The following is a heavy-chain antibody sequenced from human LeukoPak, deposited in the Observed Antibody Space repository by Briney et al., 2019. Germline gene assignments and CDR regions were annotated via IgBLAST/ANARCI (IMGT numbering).Heavy chain of an antibody. J-gene: IGHJ4*02. D-gene: IGHD2-2*01. CDR1: GYSFTGYY. Sequence: ASVKVSCKASGYSFTGYYMHWVRQAPGQGLEWMGWINPYSGGTNYAQKFQGRVTMTRDTSISTAYMELSRLRSDDTAVYYCVRDRTKYCSSTSCPLDYWGQGTLVTVSS. CDR3: VRDRTKYCSSTSCPLDY. CDR2: INPYSGGT. V-gene: IGHV1-2*02.